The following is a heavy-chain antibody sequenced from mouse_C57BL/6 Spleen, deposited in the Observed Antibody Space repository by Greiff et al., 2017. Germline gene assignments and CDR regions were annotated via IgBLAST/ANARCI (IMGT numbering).Heavy chain of an antibody. CDR3: ARYYDYDGFDY. CDR1: GYSITSGYY. CDR2: ISYDGSN. D-gene: IGHD2-4*01. J-gene: IGHJ2*01. Sequence: EVQLQESGPGLVKPSQSLSLTCSVTGYSITSGYYWNWIRQFPGNKLEWMGYISYDGSNNYNPSLKNRISITRDTSKNQFFLKLNSVTTEGTATYYCARYYDYDGFDYWGQGTTLTVSS. V-gene: IGHV3-6*01.